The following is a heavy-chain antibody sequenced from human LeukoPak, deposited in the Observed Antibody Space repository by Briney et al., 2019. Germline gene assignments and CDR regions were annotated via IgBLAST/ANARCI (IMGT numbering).Heavy chain of an antibody. CDR3: ARVPIWGPTAMASYYFDY. CDR2: IYYSGST. Sequence: SETLSLTCTVSGGSISSSSYYWGWIRQPPGKGLEWIGSIYYSGSTYYSPSLKSRVTISVDTSKNQFSLKLSSVTAADTAVYYCARVPIWGPTAMASYYFDYWGQGTLVTVSS. D-gene: IGHD5-18*01. CDR1: GGSISSSSYY. V-gene: IGHV4-39*01. J-gene: IGHJ4*02.